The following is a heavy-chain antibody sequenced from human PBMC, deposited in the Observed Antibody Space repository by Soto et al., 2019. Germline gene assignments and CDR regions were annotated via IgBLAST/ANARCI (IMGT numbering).Heavy chain of an antibody. Sequence: PGGSLRLSCAASGFTFSSYAMSWVRQAPGKGLEWVSAISGSGGSTYYADSVKGRFTISRDNSKNTLYLQMNSLRAEDTAVYYCAKDQIPYYDSSGYWTFDYWGQGTLVTVSS. J-gene: IGHJ4*02. CDR1: GFTFSSYA. CDR3: AKDQIPYYDSSGYWTFDY. CDR2: ISGSGGST. V-gene: IGHV3-23*01. D-gene: IGHD3-22*01.